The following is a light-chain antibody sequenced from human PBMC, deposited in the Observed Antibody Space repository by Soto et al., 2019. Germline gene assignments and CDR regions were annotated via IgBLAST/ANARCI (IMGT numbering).Light chain of an antibody. CDR1: SSNIGNNY. V-gene: IGLV1-51*01. Sequence: QPVLTQPPSVSAAPGQKVTISCSGSSSNIGNNYVSWYQQLPGTAPKFLIYDNNQRPSGIPDRFSGSKSGTSATLGITGLQTGDEADYYCATWDSGLSAVVFGGGTKLTVL. J-gene: IGLJ2*01. CDR3: ATWDSGLSAVV. CDR2: DNN.